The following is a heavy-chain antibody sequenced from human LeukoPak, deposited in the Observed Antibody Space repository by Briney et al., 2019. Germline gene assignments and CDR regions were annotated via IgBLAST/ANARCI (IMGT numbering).Heavy chain of an antibody. CDR3: ARDWDLFGWYSRDY. V-gene: IGHV4-39*07. Sequence: TPSETLSLTCTVSGGSISSSSYYWGWLRQPPGKGLEWIGSIYYSESTYYNTSLKSRVTISVDTSKNQFSLKLSSVTAADTAVYYCARDWDLFGWYSRDYWGQGTLVTVSS. J-gene: IGHJ4*02. CDR2: IYYSEST. CDR1: GGSISSSSYY. D-gene: IGHD6-19*01.